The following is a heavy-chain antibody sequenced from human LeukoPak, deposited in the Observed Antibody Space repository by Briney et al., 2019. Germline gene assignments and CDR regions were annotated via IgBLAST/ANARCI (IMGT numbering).Heavy chain of an antibody. Sequence: ASVKVSCKASGYTFTGYYIHWVRQAPGQGLEWMGWINPGTSGTIYSQKFQGRVTMTRDTSISTAYMELSSLRSEDTAVYYCARDPGGRSPQVPDYYYYGMDVWGQGTTVTVSS. V-gene: IGHV1-2*02. CDR2: INPGTSGT. CDR1: GYTFTGYY. J-gene: IGHJ6*02. D-gene: IGHD2-15*01. CDR3: ARDPGGRSPQVPDYYYYGMDV.